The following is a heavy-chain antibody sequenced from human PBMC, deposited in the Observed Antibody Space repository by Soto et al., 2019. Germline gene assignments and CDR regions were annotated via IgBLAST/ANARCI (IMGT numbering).Heavy chain of an antibody. CDR3: ARSGYGSGSYPLLS. Sequence: QVQLQESGPGLVRPSETLSLTCTVSAGSITSYYWSWIRQPPGKGLEWIGYVYFSGSSKYNPSLKSRITISVDRSKNQFSLKLSSVTAADTAVYYCARSGYGSGSYPLLSWGQGTLVTVSS. V-gene: IGHV4-59*01. CDR1: AGSITSYY. D-gene: IGHD3-10*01. J-gene: IGHJ5*02. CDR2: VYFSGSS.